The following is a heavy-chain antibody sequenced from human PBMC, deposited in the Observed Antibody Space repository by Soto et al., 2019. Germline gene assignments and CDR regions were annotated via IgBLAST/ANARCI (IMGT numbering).Heavy chain of an antibody. J-gene: IGHJ6*02. V-gene: IGHV4-34*01. Sequence: TSETLSLTCAVYGGSFSGYYWSWIRQPPGKGLEWIGEINHSGSTNYNPSLKSRVTISVDTSKNQFSLKLSSVTAADTAVYYCARGHYYYGMDVWGQGTTVTVS. CDR3: ARGHYYYGMDV. CDR2: INHSGST. CDR1: GGSFSGYY.